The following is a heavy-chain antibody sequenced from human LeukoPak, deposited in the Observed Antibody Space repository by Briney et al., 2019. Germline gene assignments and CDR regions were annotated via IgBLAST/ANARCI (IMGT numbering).Heavy chain of an antibody. CDR1: GYTFTSYY. CDR2: INPSGGST. V-gene: IGHV1-46*01. Sequence: EASVTVSCKASGYTFTSYYMHWVRQAPGQGLEWMGIINPSGGSTSYAQKFQGRVTMTRDTSISTAYMELSRLRSDDTAVYYCARGAKVWERDAFDIWGQGTMVTVSS. D-gene: IGHD1-26*01. CDR3: ARGAKVWERDAFDI. J-gene: IGHJ3*02.